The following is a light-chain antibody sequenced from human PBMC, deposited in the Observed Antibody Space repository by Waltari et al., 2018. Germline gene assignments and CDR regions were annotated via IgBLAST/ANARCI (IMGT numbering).Light chain of an antibody. J-gene: IGKJ2*01. CDR2: GAS. CDR1: QSISYY. V-gene: IGKV1-39*01. CDR3: QQSFLTPYT. Sequence: DIQMTQSPSSLSASVGDRVTLTCRASQSISYYLNWYQHKPGKAPKLLIYGASSLQSGVPSTFSGSGSGTDFTLTISSLQPEDFATYFCQQSFLTPYTFGQGTKLEIK.